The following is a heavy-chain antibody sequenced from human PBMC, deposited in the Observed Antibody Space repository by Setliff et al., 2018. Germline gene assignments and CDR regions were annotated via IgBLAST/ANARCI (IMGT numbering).Heavy chain of an antibody. CDR3: ASSVDYYDRSGYPNAMDV. D-gene: IGHD3-22*01. CDR1: GYTFTRNG. CDR2: ISVYNGNT. Sequence: GASVKVSCKASGYTFTRNGINWVRQAPGQGLEWMGWISVYNGNTHYAQKFQGRVTMTTDTSTTTAYMDLRSLRSDDTAVYYCASSVDYYDRSGYPNAMDVGGQDTTVTVSS. V-gene: IGHV1-18*01. J-gene: IGHJ6*02.